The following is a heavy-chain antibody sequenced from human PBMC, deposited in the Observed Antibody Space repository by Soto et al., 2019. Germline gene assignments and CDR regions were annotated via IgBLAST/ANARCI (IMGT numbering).Heavy chain of an antibody. V-gene: IGHV4-34*01. CDR2: INHSGST. D-gene: IGHD5-12*01. CDR1: GGSFSGYY. J-gene: IGHJ5*02. Sequence: SETLSLTCAVYGGSFSGYYWSWIRQPPGKGLEWIGEINHSGSTNYNPSLKSRVTISVDTSKNQFSLKLSSVIAADTAVYYCALRSYNWFDPWGQGTLVTVSS. CDR3: ALRSYNWFDP.